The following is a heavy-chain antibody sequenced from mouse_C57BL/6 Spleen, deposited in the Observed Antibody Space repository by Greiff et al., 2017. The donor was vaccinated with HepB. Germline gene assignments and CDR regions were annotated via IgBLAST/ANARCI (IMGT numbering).Heavy chain of an antibody. Sequence: DVQLQESGPELVKPGDSVKISCKASGYSFTGYFMNWVMQSHGKSLEWIGRINPYNGDTFYNQKFKGKATLTVDKSSSTAHMELRSLTSEDSAVYYCARRDITTNYAMDYWGQGTSVTVSS. CDR2: INPYNGDT. CDR1: GYSFTGYF. J-gene: IGHJ4*01. CDR3: ARRDITTNYAMDY. D-gene: IGHD1-1*01. V-gene: IGHV1-20*01.